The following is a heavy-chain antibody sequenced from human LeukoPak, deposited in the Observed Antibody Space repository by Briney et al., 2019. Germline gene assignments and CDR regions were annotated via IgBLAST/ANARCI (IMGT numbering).Heavy chain of an antibody. Sequence: NPSETLSLTCTVSGGSISSYYWSWIRQPPGEGLEWIGYIYYSGSTNYNPSLKSRVTISVDTSKNQFSLKLSSVTAADTAVYYCARSNSGSSDYWGQGTLVTVSS. J-gene: IGHJ4*02. CDR1: GGSISSYY. CDR3: ARSNSGSSDY. V-gene: IGHV4-59*01. CDR2: IYYSGST. D-gene: IGHD1-26*01.